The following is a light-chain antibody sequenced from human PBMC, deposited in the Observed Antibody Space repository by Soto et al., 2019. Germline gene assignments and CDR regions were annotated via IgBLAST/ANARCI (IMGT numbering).Light chain of an antibody. V-gene: IGLV2-14*01. CDR3: PSYTSSSTDV. CDR2: NVS. Sequence: QSALTQPASVSGSPGQSITISCTGTSSDVGGYNYVSWYQQHPGKAPKLMIYNVSSPPSGVSNCFSGSKSGNTASLTISGLPAEDDADYCCPSYTSSSTDVFGTGTKVTVL. J-gene: IGLJ1*01. CDR1: SSDVGGYNY.